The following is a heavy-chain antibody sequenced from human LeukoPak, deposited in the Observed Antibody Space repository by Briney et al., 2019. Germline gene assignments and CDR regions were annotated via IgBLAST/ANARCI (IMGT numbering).Heavy chain of an antibody. CDR3: ARQRVLRFLEWLPNYYYGMDV. CDR1: GYTFTGYY. D-gene: IGHD3-3*01. CDR2: NNPNSGGT. Sequence: ASVKVSCKASGYTFTGYYMHWVRQAPGQGLEWMGRNNPNSGGTNYAQKFQGRVTMTRDTSISTAYMELSRLRSDDTAVYYCARQRVLRFLEWLPNYYYGMDVWGQGTTVTVSS. J-gene: IGHJ6*02. V-gene: IGHV1-2*06.